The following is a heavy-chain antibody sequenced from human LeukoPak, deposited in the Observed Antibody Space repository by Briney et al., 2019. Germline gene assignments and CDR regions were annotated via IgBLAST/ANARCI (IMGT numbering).Heavy chain of an antibody. CDR1: GGSFSGYY. CDR2: INHSGST. V-gene: IGHV4-34*01. J-gene: IGHJ4*02. CDR3: AREGYYYDSSGYTFGYYFDY. D-gene: IGHD3-22*01. Sequence: PSETLSLTCAVYGGSFSGYYWSWIRQPPGKGLEWIGEINHSGSTYYNPSLKSRVTISVDTSKNQFSLKLSSVTAADTAVYYCAREGYYYDSSGYTFGYYFDYWGQGTLVTVSS.